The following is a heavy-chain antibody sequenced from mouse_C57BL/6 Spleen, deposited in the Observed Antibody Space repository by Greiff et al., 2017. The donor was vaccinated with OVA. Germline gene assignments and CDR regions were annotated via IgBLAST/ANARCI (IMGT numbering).Heavy chain of an antibody. CDR1: GYTFTSYW. V-gene: IGHV1-69*01. CDR3: LIYYYGSTYFDV. J-gene: IGHJ1*03. Sequence: QVQLKQPGAELVMPGASVKLSCKASGYTFTSYWMHWVKQRPGQGLEWIGEIDPSDSYTNYNQKFKGKSTLTVDKSSSTAYMQLSSLTSEDSAVYYCLIYYYGSTYFDVWGTGTTVTGSS. D-gene: IGHD1-1*01. CDR2: IDPSDSYT.